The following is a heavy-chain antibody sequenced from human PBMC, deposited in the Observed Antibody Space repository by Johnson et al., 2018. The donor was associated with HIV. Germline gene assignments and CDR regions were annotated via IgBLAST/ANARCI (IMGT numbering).Heavy chain of an antibody. CDR1: GFTFSSYG. CDR3: AKDHVKVVNDAFDM. Sequence: ASGFTFSSYGMHWVRQAPGKGLEWVAVIWPDGSNRYYADSVKGRFTISRDNSKNTLYLQMNSLRAEDTAVYYCAKDHVKVVNDAFDMWGQGTMVTVSS. D-gene: IGHD3-22*01. CDR2: IWPDGSNR. V-gene: IGHV3-33*06. J-gene: IGHJ3*02.